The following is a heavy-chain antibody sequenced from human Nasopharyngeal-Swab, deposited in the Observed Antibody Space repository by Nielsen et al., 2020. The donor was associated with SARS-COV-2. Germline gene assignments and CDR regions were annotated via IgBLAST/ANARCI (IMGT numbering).Heavy chain of an antibody. J-gene: IGHJ3*01. CDR2: IRTKPNSYEK. D-gene: IGHD6-13*01. V-gene: IGHV3-73*01. CDR3: TKTPSYSSSWWDAFDV. Sequence: GESLKISCVASGFSFSDYGINWVRQGFGKGLEWVGRIRTKPNSYEKTYAASVKGRFTISRDDSKNTAYLQMDRLKTDDTAIYYCTKTPSYSSSWWDAFDVWGQGTMVTVSS. CDR1: GFSFSDYG.